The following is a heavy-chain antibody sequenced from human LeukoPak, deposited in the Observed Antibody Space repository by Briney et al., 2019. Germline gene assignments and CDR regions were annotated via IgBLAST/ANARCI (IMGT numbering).Heavy chain of an antibody. Sequence: SETLSLTCTVSGGSISGYYWSWIRQPPGKGLEWIGYIYYSGSTNYNPSLKSRVTISVDTSKNQFSLKLSSVTAADTAVYYCAGPSGRYYYYYMDVWGKGTTVTVSS. J-gene: IGHJ6*03. CDR3: AGPSGRYYYYYMDV. CDR1: GGSISGYY. CDR2: IYYSGST. V-gene: IGHV4-59*01.